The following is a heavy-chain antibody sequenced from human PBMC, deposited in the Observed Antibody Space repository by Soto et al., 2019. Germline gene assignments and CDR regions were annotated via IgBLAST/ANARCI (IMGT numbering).Heavy chain of an antibody. Sequence: QVPLQQWGAGLLKPSETLSLTCAVYGGSFSGYYWSWIRQPPGKGLEWIGEINHTGSTNYNPSLNSRVTISVDTSKDQLSLKLSSVTAADTAVYYCARGQRGHNWYFDLWGRGTLVTVSS. CDR1: GGSFSGYY. D-gene: IGHD5-18*01. J-gene: IGHJ2*01. V-gene: IGHV4-34*01. CDR3: ARGQRGHNWYFDL. CDR2: INHTGST.